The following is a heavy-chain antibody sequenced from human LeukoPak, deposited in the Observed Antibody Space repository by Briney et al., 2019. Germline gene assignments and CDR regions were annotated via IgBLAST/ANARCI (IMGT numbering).Heavy chain of an antibody. Sequence: GGSLRLSCEVSGFTFSTYSMNWVRQAPGKGLEWVSYVTGTSSPIYYADSVKGRFTISRDNAKNSLYLLMNSLRAEDTAVYYCARDPGYGYSGAFDIWGQGTMVTVSS. CDR3: ARDPGYGYSGAFDI. CDR1: GFTFSTYS. D-gene: IGHD5-18*01. J-gene: IGHJ3*02. V-gene: IGHV3-48*01. CDR2: VTGTSSPI.